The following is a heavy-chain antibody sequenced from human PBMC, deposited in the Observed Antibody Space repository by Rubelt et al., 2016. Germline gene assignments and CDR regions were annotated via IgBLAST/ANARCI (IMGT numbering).Heavy chain of an antibody. Sequence: QVQLVQSGAEVKKPGASVKVSCKASGYTFTSFGISWVRQATGQGLEWVGWISAYYGNINYAHKFQGKVTMSTETSTSTAYRDLRSLRSDDTAVYYCAKSRDYGDTADPWGQGTLVTVSS. V-gene: IGHV1-18*01. D-gene: IGHD4-17*01. J-gene: IGHJ5*02. CDR2: ISAYYGNI. CDR3: AKSRDYGDTADP. CDR1: GYTFTSFG.